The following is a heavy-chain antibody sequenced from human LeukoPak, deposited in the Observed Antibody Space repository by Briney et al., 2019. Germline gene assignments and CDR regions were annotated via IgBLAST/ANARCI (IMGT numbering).Heavy chain of an antibody. CDR3: AKDSLSTYDYIWGSYPAGYFDY. Sequence: PGGSLRLSCAASGFTFSSYGMHWVRQAPGKGLEWVAFIRYDGSNKYYAGSVKGRFTISRDNSKNTLYLQMNSLRAEDTAVYYCAKDSLSTYDYIWGSYPAGYFDYWGQGTLVTVSS. CDR2: IRYDGSNK. CDR1: GFTFSSYG. V-gene: IGHV3-30*02. J-gene: IGHJ4*02. D-gene: IGHD3-16*02.